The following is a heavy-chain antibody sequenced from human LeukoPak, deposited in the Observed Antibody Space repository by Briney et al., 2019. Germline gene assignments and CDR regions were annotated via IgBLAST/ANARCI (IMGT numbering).Heavy chain of an antibody. J-gene: IGHJ3*02. CDR1: GGSISSGDYY. CDR2: IYYSGST. CDR3: ASYNVVVVVAATLRAFDI. Sequence: KPSETLSLTCTVSGGSISSGDYYWSWIRQPPGKGLEWIGYIYYSGSTYYNPSLKSRVTISVDTSKNQFSLKLSSVTAADTAVYYCASYNVVVVVAATLRAFDIWGQGTMVTVSS. V-gene: IGHV4-30-4*08. D-gene: IGHD2-15*01.